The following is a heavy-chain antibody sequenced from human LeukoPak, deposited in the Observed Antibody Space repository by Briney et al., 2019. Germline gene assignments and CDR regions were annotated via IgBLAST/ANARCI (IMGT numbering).Heavy chain of an antibody. CDR1: GFTVSSNY. V-gene: IGHV3-66*02. Sequence: GGSLRLSCAASGFTVSSNYMSWVRQAPGKGLEWVSVIYSGGSTYYADSVKGRFTISRDYSKNTLYLQMNSLRAEDTAVYYCARVGIAAAGAFDYWGQGTLVTVSS. CDR2: IYSGGST. D-gene: IGHD6-13*01. CDR3: ARVGIAAAGAFDY. J-gene: IGHJ4*02.